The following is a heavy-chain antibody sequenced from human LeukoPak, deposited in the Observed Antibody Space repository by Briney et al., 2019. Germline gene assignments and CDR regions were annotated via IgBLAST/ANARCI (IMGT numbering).Heavy chain of an antibody. Sequence: GASVKVSCKASGYTFTSYDINWVRQSTGQGLEWMGWMNPNSGNTGYAQKFQGRVTITRNTSISTAYMELSSLRSEDTAVYYCPRRTGEGAFDIWGQGTMVTVSS. V-gene: IGHV1-8*03. D-gene: IGHD7-27*01. CDR2: MNPNSGNT. J-gene: IGHJ3*02. CDR3: PRRTGEGAFDI. CDR1: GYTFTSYD.